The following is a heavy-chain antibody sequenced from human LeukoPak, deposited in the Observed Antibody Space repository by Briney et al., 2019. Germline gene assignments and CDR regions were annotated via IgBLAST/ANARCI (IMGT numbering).Heavy chain of an antibody. Sequence: SETLSLTCTVSGGSISSSSYYWGWIRQPPGKGLEWIGSIYYSGSTYYNPSLKSRVTISVDTSKNQFSLKLSSVTAADTAVYYCARIYDSSGTDPLSFDYWGQGTLVTVSS. V-gene: IGHV4-39*01. D-gene: IGHD3-22*01. CDR3: ARIYDSSGTDPLSFDY. J-gene: IGHJ4*02. CDR2: IYYSGST. CDR1: GGSISSSSYY.